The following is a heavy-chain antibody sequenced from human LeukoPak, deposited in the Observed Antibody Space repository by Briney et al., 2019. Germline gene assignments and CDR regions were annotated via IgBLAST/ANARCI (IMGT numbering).Heavy chain of an antibody. D-gene: IGHD3-22*01. J-gene: IGHJ4*02. Sequence: GGSLRLSCAASGFTFSSYAMSWVRQAPGKGLEWVSAISGSGGSTYYADSVKGRFTISRDNSKNTLYLQMNSLRAEDTAVYYCARIHWGSGYAQLDYWGQGTLVTVSS. V-gene: IGHV3-23*01. CDR1: GFTFSSYA. CDR3: ARIHWGSGYAQLDY. CDR2: ISGSGGST.